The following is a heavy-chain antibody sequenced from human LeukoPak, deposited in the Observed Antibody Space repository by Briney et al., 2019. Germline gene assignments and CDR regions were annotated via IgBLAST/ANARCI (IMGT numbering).Heavy chain of an antibody. CDR2: IFYSGST. D-gene: IGHD3-16*02. V-gene: IGHV4-39*07. J-gene: IGHJ4*02. Sequence: SETLSLTCTVSGGSISSSSYYWGWIRQPPGKGLEWIGTIFYSGSTYYNPSLKSRVTISADTSKNQFSLKLSSVTAADTAVYYCARDRPDYDYVWGSYRFGYYFDYWGQGTLVTVSS. CDR1: GGSISSSSYY. CDR3: ARDRPDYDYVWGSYRFGYYFDY.